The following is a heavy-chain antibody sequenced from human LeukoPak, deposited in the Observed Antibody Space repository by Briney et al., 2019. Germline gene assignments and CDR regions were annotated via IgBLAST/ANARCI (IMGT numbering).Heavy chain of an antibody. J-gene: IGHJ5*02. D-gene: IGHD3-10*01. V-gene: IGHV4-39*07. CDR1: GDSTSSSSYY. CDR2: IYYSGST. CDR3: ARGRGYYGSGSYLGWFDP. Sequence: SETLSLTCTVSGDSTSSSSYYWGWIRQPPGKGLEWIGSIYYSGSTYYNPSLKGRVTISVDTSKNQFSLKLSSVTAADTAVYYCARGRGYYGSGSYLGWFDPWGQGTLVTVSS.